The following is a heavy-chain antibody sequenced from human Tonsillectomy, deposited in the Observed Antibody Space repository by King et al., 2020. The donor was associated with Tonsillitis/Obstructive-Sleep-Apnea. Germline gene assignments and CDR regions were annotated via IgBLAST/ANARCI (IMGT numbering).Heavy chain of an antibody. J-gene: IGHJ5*02. CDR3: ARDPPYYDFWSGQNWFDP. V-gene: IGHV1-18*01. Sequence: VPLVESGAAVQKPGASLPVSCPAAGSTFTPSGLLFVLPAPFPVLSFLCFLLSSPGHPPSAPPLPGRVTMPTAPSTSTAYMELRSLRSDDTAVYYCARDPPYYDFWSGQNWFDPWGQGTLGTGSA. D-gene: IGHD3-3*01. CDR2: LLSSPGHP. CDR1: GSTFTPSG.